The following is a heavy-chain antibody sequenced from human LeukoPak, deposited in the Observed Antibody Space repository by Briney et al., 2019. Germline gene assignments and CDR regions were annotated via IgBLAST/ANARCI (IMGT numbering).Heavy chain of an antibody. J-gene: IGHJ4*02. CDR1: GYSITSSSW. V-gene: IGHV4-28*03. CDR2: IYHSGST. D-gene: IGHD3-22*01. Sequence: SDTLSLTCAVSGYSITSSSWWGWIRQPPGKGLEWIGYIYHSGSTNYNPSLKSRVTISVDTSKNQFSLKLSSVTAADTAVYYCARDQNEYYYDSSGYSLWGQGTLVTISS. CDR3: ARDQNEYYYDSSGYSL.